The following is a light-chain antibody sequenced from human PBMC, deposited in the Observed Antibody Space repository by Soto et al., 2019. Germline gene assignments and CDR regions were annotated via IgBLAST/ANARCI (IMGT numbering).Light chain of an antibody. CDR1: SSDVGAYNY. J-gene: IGLJ1*01. CDR2: EVS. CDR3: CSYAGTATV. Sequence: QSALTQPPSASGSPGQSVTISCTGTSSDVGAYNYVSWYQQHPGKAPKLMIYEVSKRPSGVPDRFSGSKSGNTASLTVSGLQAEDEADYYCCSYAGTATVFGTGTKVTVL. V-gene: IGLV2-8*01.